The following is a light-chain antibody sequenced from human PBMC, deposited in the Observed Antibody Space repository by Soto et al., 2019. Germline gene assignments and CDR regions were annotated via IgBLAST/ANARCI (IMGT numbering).Light chain of an antibody. CDR1: QDISTS. V-gene: IGKV1-9*01. CDR3: QHLRTYPFS. CDR2: RAS. J-gene: IGKJ2*03. Sequence: DIQLTQSPSFLSASVGDRVTVSCRASQDISTSLAWFQQKAGKVPQLLVYRASTLQDGVPSRFSGSGSGTYFTLTINYLQAEDFATDYCQHLRTYPFSFGPGTKLDMK.